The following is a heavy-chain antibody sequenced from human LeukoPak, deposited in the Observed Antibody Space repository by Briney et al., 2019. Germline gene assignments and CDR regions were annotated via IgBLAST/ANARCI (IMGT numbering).Heavy chain of an antibody. V-gene: IGHV5-51*01. CDR1: GYTFTNYW. CDR3: ARRSGTYSKAYDS. D-gene: IGHD1-26*01. Sequence: GESLKISCEASGYTFTNYWTAWMRQMPGKGLEWMGSVYPGDSDVRYSPSFIGRVTLSDDKSLSIVHLQWSSLEASDTAIYYCARRSGTYSKAYDSWGQGTLVTVSS. CDR2: VYPGDSDV. J-gene: IGHJ5*01.